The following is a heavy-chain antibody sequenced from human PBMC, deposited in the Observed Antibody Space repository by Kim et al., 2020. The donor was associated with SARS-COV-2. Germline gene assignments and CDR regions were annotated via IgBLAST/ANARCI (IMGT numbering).Heavy chain of an antibody. CDR2: IYSDGSST. D-gene: IGHD2-21*02. Sequence: GGSLRLSCAASGFTFSSYWMHWVRQAPGKGLVWVSRIYSDGSSTSYADSVKGRFTISRDNAKNTLYLQMNSLRAEDTAVYYCARDGSSGGDLEGNYWGQGTLVTVSS. V-gene: IGHV3-74*01. CDR3: ARDGSSGGDLEGNY. CDR1: GFTFSSYW. J-gene: IGHJ4*02.